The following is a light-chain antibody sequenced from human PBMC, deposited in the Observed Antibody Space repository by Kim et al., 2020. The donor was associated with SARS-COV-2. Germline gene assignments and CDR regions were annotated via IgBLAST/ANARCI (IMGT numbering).Light chain of an antibody. CDR2: AAP. Sequence: ASVGDRGTITCRASHSISIYLNWYQQTPGKAPKLLIYAAPSLQSGVPSRFSGSGSGTDFTLTISSLQPEDFATYYCQHSYSTQFTFGPGTKVDIK. V-gene: IGKV1-39*01. CDR3: QHSYSTQFT. CDR1: HSISIY. J-gene: IGKJ3*01.